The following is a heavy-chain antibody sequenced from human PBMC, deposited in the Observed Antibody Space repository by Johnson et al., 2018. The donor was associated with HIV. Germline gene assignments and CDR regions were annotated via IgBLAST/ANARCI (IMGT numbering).Heavy chain of an antibody. Sequence: EVQLVESGGGLVKPGGSLRLSCRASGFPFSNAWMNWVRQAQGKGLEWVGRLKSRADGGTTDYAVSVKDRFTILRDDSKNTLYLQMSSLRTEDAGVYYCTTEGDAFDIWGQGTMVTVSS. CDR1: GFPFSNAW. V-gene: IGHV3-15*01. J-gene: IGHJ3*02. CDR2: LKSRADGGTT. CDR3: TTEGDAFDI.